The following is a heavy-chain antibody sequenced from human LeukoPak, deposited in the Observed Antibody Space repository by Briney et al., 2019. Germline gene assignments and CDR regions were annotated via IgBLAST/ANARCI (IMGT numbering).Heavy chain of an antibody. D-gene: IGHD1-26*01. J-gene: IGHJ6*03. Sequence: GASVKVSCKASGYTFTSYGISWVRQAPGQGLEWMGWISAYNGNTNYAQKLQGRVTMTTDTSTSTAYMELRSLRSDDTAVYYCARDGVGATLDYYYYYMDVWGKGTTVTVSS. CDR3: ARDGVGATLDYYYYYMDV. CDR2: ISAYNGNT. CDR1: GYTFTSYG. V-gene: IGHV1-18*01.